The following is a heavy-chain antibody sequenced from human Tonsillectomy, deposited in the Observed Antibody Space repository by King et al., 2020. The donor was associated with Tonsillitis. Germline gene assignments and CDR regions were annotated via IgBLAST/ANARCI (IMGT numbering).Heavy chain of an antibody. CDR1: GFTFSDYY. Sequence: QLVQSGGGLVKPGGSLRLSCAASGFTFSDYYMNCIRQAPGKGLEWVSYISRSGSTIYYADCVKGRFTISRDNAKNSLYLQMNSLRAEDTAVYYCARDLEDDSSGYPDYWGQGTLVTVSS. J-gene: IGHJ4*02. V-gene: IGHV3-11*01. D-gene: IGHD3-22*01. CDR2: ISRSGSTI. CDR3: ARDLEDDSSGYPDY.